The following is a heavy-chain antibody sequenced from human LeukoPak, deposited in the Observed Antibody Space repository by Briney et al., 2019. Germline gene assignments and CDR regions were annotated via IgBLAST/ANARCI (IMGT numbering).Heavy chain of an antibody. CDR2: IYPGDSDT. J-gene: IGHJ4*02. Sequence: GESLKIFCKGSGYSFTSYWIGWVRQMPGKGLEWMGIIYPGDSDTRYSPSFQGQVTISADKSTSTAYLQWSSLKASDTAMYYCATCIAVAGTAFDYWGQGTLVTVSS. CDR1: GYSFTSYW. CDR3: ATCIAVAGTAFDY. D-gene: IGHD6-19*01. V-gene: IGHV5-51*03.